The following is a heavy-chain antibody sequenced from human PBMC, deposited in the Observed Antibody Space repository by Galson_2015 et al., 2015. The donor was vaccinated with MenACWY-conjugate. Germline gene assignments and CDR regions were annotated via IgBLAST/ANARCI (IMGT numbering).Heavy chain of an antibody. J-gene: IGHJ4*02. D-gene: IGHD2-15*01. CDR3: ARWAYCSGGSCHRYDH. CDR1: GFTFSSHW. CDR2: IKQDGSDK. Sequence: SLRLSCAASGFTFSSHWISWVRQAPGKGLEWVANIKQDGSDKYYVDSVKGRFTISRDNAKNSLYLQMNSLRAEDTATYYCARWAYCSGGSCHRYDHWGQGTLVTVSS. V-gene: IGHV3-7*03.